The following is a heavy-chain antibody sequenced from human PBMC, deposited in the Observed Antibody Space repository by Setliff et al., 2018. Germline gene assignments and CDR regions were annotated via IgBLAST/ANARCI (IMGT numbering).Heavy chain of an antibody. CDR3: AKDSLEVVIALHGMDV. CDR2: VRYDGSNK. V-gene: IGHV3-30*02. D-gene: IGHD2-21*01. J-gene: IGHJ6*02. CDR1: GFTFSRFG. Sequence: GSLRLSCAASGFTFSRFGMYWVRQAPGKGLEWVAFVRYDGSNKYYADFVKGRFTLSRDNSKNTLYLQMNSLTTEDTAVYYCAKDSLEVVIALHGMDVWGQGTTVTVSS.